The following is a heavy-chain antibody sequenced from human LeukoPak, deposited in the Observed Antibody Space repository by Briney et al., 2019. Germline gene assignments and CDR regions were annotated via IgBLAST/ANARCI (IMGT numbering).Heavy chain of an antibody. J-gene: IGHJ5*02. Sequence: ASVKVSCKASGYTFTSYGISWVRQAPGQGLEWMGWISGYSGDTSYSQKFQGRVTMTRDTSTGTAYMELRSLRSDDTALYYCARDRLNQFDPWGQGTLVTVSS. CDR3: ARDRLNQFDP. D-gene: IGHD1-14*01. V-gene: IGHV1-18*01. CDR2: ISGYSGDT. CDR1: GYTFTSYG.